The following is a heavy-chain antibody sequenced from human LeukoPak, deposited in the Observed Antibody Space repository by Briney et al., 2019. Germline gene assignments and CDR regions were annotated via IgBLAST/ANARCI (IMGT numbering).Heavy chain of an antibody. CDR3: ARVVVTAIRTYYFDY. CDR1: GGSFSGYY. Sequence: SETLSLTCAVYGGSFSGYYWSWIRQPPGKGLEWIGEINHSGSTNYNPSLKSRVTISVDTSKNQFSLKLSSVTAADTAVYYCARVVVTAIRTYYFDYWGQGTLVTVSS. CDR2: INHSGST. V-gene: IGHV4-34*01. D-gene: IGHD2-21*02. J-gene: IGHJ4*02.